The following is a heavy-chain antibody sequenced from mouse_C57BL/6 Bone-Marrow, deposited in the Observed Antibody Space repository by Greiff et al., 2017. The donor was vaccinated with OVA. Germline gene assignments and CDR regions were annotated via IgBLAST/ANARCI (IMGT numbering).Heavy chain of an antibody. CDR2: IYPRSGNT. CDR1: GYTFTSYG. J-gene: IGHJ3*01. Sequence: QVQLKQSGAELARPGASVKLSCKASGYTFTSYGISWVKQRTGQGLEWIGEIYPRSGNTYYNEKFKGKATLTADKSSSTAYMELRSLTSEDSAVYFCASPGLLRVAYWGQGTLVTVSA. CDR3: ASPGLLRVAY. V-gene: IGHV1-81*01. D-gene: IGHD2-3*01.